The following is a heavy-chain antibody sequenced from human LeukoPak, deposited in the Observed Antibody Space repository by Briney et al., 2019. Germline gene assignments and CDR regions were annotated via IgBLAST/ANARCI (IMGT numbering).Heavy chain of an antibody. V-gene: IGHV4-59*01. J-gene: IGHJ4*02. Sequence: SVTLSLTCTVSGGSISSYYWSWIRQPPGKGLEWIGYMYYSGNTKYNPSLKSRVTISGDTSKKQFSLKLSSVTAADTAVYYCARGYSGYDPTYFDYWGQGTLVTVSS. CDR2: MYYSGNT. CDR3: ARGYSGYDPTYFDY. D-gene: IGHD5-12*01. CDR1: GGSISSYY.